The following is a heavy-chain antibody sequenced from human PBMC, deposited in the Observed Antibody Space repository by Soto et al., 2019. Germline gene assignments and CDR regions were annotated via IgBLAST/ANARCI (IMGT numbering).Heavy chain of an antibody. V-gene: IGHV3-30-3*01. J-gene: IGHJ4*02. CDR1: GFTFSSYA. CDR3: ARDPAQLVGDY. D-gene: IGHD6-6*01. CDR2: ISYDGSNK. Sequence: QVQLVESGGGVVQPGRSLRLSCAASGFTFSSYAMHWVRQAPGKGLEWVAVISYDGSNKYYADSVKGRFTLSRDNSKHTLYLQMNSLRAEDTAVYYCARDPAQLVGDYWGQGTLVTVSS.